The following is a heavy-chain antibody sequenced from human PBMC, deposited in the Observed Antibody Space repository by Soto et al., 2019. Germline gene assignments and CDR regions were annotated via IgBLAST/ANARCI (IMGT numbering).Heavy chain of an antibody. CDR2: IFYTGTT. J-gene: IGHJ4*01. CDR1: GYSISSDNW. Sequence: PSETLSLTCAVPGYSISSDNWWGWIRQPPGKGLEWIGYIFYTGTTYYNLSLKSRVTTSVDTAKDQFSLKLSSVTAADTAVYYCARTSRFRTVHLDYWGDGTLVTVST. V-gene: IGHV4-28*01. D-gene: IGHD2-21*02. CDR3: ARTSRFRTVHLDY.